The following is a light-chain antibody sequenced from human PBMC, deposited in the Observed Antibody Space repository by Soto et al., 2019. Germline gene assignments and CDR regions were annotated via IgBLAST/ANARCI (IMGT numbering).Light chain of an antibody. CDR1: QSVSNNY. Sequence: EIVLTQSPGTLSWSPGERATLSCRASQSVSNNYLACYQHKPGQAPRLLIYDASIRATGIPDRFSGSGSGTDFTLTISSLEPEDFAVYFCQQYDSSPLYTFGQGTKLEIK. J-gene: IGKJ2*01. V-gene: IGKV3-20*01. CDR3: QQYDSSPLYT. CDR2: DAS.